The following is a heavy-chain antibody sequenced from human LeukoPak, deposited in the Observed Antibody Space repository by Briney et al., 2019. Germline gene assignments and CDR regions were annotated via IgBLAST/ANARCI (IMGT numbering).Heavy chain of an antibody. CDR1: GGSIDSNS. D-gene: IGHD6-13*01. CDR2: IYYSGTT. CDR3: ARRSSSWKNWFDP. V-gene: IGHV4-59*01. J-gene: IGHJ5*02. Sequence: SETLSLTCTVSGGSIDSNSWTWIRQPPGKVLEWVGYIYYSGTTNYNPSLKSRVTMSVDMSKNQFSLKLSSVTAADTAVYYCARRSSSWKNWFDPWGQGTLVTVSS.